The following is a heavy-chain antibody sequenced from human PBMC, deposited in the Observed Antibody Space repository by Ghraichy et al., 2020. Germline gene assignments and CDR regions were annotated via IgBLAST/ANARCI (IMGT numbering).Heavy chain of an antibody. D-gene: IGHD3/OR15-3a*01. CDR3: AREDWRHDY. CDR1: GFTFCSYW. Sequence: LSLTCAASGFTFCSYWISWVRQAPGKGLGWVANIKQDGSEKYYVDSVKGRFTISRDNAKNSLYLQINSLRAEDTAVYYCAREDWRHDYWGQGTLVTVSS. V-gene: IGHV3-7*01. J-gene: IGHJ4*02. CDR2: IKQDGSEK.